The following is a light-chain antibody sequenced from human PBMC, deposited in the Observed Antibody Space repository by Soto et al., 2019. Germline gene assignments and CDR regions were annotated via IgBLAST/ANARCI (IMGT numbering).Light chain of an antibody. V-gene: IGKV1-5*03. J-gene: IGKJ4*01. Sequence: DIQMTQFPSTLSGSVGDRVTITCRASQSIGSSLAWYQQRPGKAPNLLIYKASSLESGVPSGFSGSGSGAEFTLTFSSLQPDDFATYFCLQYYTYPFTFGGGTKVDIK. CDR1: QSIGSS. CDR3: LQYYTYPFT. CDR2: KAS.